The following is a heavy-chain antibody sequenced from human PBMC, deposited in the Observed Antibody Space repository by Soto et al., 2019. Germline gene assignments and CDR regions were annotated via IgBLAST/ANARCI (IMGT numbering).Heavy chain of an antibody. CDR3: SRSLDS. CDR2: INPDGSEK. Sequence: GGSLRLSCAASGFTFSSFWMDWVRQAPGKGLEWVANINPDGSEKQYVDSVKGRFTISRDNAKNSLYLQMSSVTAEDSALYYCSRSLDSWGQGTRVTVSA. CDR1: GFTFSSFW. V-gene: IGHV3-7*01. J-gene: IGHJ4*02.